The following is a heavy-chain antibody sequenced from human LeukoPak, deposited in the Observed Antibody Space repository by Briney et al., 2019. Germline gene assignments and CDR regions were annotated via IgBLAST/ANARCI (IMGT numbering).Heavy chain of an antibody. V-gene: IGHV4-59*08. Sequence: SETLSLTCTVSGGSISSYYCSWIRQPPGKRLEWIGYIYHSGTTNYNPSLESRVTISVDTSKNQFSLKLSSVTAADTAVYYCARGQYSSSWYYFDYWGQGTLVTVSS. CDR2: IYHSGTT. CDR3: ARGQYSSSWYYFDY. D-gene: IGHD6-13*01. J-gene: IGHJ4*02. CDR1: GGSISSYY.